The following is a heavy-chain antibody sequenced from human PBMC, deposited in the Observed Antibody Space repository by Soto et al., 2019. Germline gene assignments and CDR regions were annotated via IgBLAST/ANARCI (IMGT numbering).Heavy chain of an antibody. CDR3: AKAHSSGPPKFDY. CDR2: ISGSGGST. J-gene: IGHJ4*02. D-gene: IGHD3-22*01. CDR1: GFTFSSYA. Sequence: PGGSLRLSCAASGFTFSSYAMSWVRQAPGKGLEWVSGISGSGGSTYYADSVKGRFTISRDNSKNTLYLQMNSLRAEDTAVYYFAKAHSSGPPKFDYWGQGTLVTVSS. V-gene: IGHV3-23*01.